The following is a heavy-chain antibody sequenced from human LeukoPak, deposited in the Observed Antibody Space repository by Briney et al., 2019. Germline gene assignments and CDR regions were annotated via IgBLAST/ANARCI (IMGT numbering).Heavy chain of an antibody. CDR1: GYSFTSYW. CDR2: IYPGDSDT. J-gene: IGHJ4*02. CDR3: ARQGEQLVSRHFDY. D-gene: IGHD6-6*01. Sequence: GESLKISYKGSGYSFTSYWIGWVRQMPGKGLEWMGIIYPGDSDTGYSPSFQGQVTISADKSISTAYLQWSSLKASDTAMCYCARQGEQLVSRHFDYWGQGTLVTVSS. V-gene: IGHV5-51*01.